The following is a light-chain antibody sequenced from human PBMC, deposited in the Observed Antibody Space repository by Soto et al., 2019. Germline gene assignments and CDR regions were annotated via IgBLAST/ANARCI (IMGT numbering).Light chain of an antibody. CDR3: SSYAGNNNSSV. Sequence: QSVLTQPRSASGSPGQSVTISCTGTSSDVGGYNYVSWYQQHPGKAPKLMIYEVSKRPSGVPDRFSGSKSGNTASLTVSGLQDEDEDDYYCSSYAGNNNSSVFGTGTKLTVL. CDR2: EVS. V-gene: IGLV2-8*01. CDR1: SSDVGGYNY. J-gene: IGLJ1*01.